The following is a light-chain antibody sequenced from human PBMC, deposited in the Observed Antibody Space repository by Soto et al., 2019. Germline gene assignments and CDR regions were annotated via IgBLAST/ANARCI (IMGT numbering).Light chain of an antibody. CDR2: SNN. CDR3: ATWDDSLSGYV. Sequence: QSVLTQAPAASGTPGERVTISCSGGRSNIGSNTVNWYQQLPGTAPKLLMYSNNQRPSGVPDRFSGSKSGTSASLDISGLQSEDEADYYCATWDDSLSGYVFGPGTKVTVL. CDR1: RSNIGSNT. J-gene: IGLJ1*01. V-gene: IGLV1-44*01.